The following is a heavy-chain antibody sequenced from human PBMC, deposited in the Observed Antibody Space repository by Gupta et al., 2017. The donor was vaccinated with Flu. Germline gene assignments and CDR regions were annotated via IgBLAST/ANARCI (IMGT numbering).Heavy chain of an antibody. D-gene: IGHD4-17*01. J-gene: IGHJ4*02. V-gene: IGHV3-23*01. CDR3: AKRTVTTILAFSSGDY. CDR2: ISGSGGST. Sequence: PGKGLEWVSAISGSGGSTYYADSVKGRFTISRDNSKNTLYLQMNSLRAEDTAVYYCAKRTVTTILAFSSGDYWGQGTLVTVSS.